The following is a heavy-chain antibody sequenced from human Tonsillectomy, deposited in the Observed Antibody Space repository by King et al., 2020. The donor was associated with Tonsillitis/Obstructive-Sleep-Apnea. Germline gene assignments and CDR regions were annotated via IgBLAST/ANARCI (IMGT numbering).Heavy chain of an antibody. CDR3: AKXFQSXFXWLYXFDY. D-gene: IGHD3-9*01. CDR2: ISYDGSNK. CDR1: GFTFSSYG. J-gene: IGHJ4*02. Sequence: QLVQSGGGVVQPGRSLRLSCAAXGFTFSSYGMHWVRQAPGKGLEWVAVISYDGSNKYYADSVXGRFTIXXDNSKNTLYLQMNSLRAEDTAVYYCAKXFQSXFXWLYXFDYWGQGXLXTVSS. V-gene: IGHV3-30*18.